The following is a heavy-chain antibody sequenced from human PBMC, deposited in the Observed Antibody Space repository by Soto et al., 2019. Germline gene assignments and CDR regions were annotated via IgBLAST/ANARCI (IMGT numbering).Heavy chain of an antibody. Sequence: QVQLVQSGAEVKKPGSSVKVSCKTSGVTFTNDIITWVRQAPGQGLEWMGRIIPLLDIANYAQKFQGRVTITADKSTNTAYMELNSLRSEDTAVYYSVRDSPIGSTYSGYDGIDYWGQGTLVTVSS. CDR2: IIPLLDIA. V-gene: IGHV1-69*08. J-gene: IGHJ4*02. CDR1: GVTFTNDI. CDR3: VRDSPIGSTYSGYDGIDY. D-gene: IGHD5-12*01.